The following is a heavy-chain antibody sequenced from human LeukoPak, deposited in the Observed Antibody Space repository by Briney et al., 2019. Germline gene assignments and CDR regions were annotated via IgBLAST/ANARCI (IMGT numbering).Heavy chain of an antibody. J-gene: IGHJ6*02. Sequence: SETLSLTCTVSGGSISSYYWSWIRQPPGKGLEWIGRIYYSGSTNYNPSLKSRVTISVDTSKNQISLKLSSVTAADTAVYYCARAVTVVGGYSWAYGVDVWGQGTTVTVSS. D-gene: IGHD6-13*01. CDR3: ARAVTVVGGYSWAYGVDV. CDR2: IYYSGST. CDR1: GGSISSYY. V-gene: IGHV4-59*01.